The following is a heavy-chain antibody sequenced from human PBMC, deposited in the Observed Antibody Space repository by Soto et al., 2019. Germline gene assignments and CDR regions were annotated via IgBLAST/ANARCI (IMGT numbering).Heavy chain of an antibody. CDR2: IYPGDSDT. J-gene: IGHJ6*02. V-gene: IGHV5-51*01. CDR3: ARHDSGYDYNYYYGMDV. Sequence: GESLKISCKGSGYSFTSYWISWVRQMPGKGLEWMGIIYPGDSDTRYSPSFQGQVTISADKSISTAYLQWSSLKASDTAMYYCARHDSGYDYNYYYGMDVWGQGTTVTVSS. CDR1: GYSFTSYW. D-gene: IGHD5-12*01.